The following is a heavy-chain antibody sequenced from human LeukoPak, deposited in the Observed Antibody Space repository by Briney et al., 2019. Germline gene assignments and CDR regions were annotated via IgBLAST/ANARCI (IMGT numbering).Heavy chain of an antibody. V-gene: IGHV4-39*07. D-gene: IGHD3-10*01. Sequence: SETLSLTCTVSGGSISSTSYYWGWIRQPPGKGLEWIGTIYDSENTYYNPSLKSRATILVDMSKNQFSLKLRSVTAADTAMYFCARGRTGAALDNWGQGALVTVSS. CDR3: ARGRTGAALDN. CDR2: IYDSENT. CDR1: GGSISSTSYY. J-gene: IGHJ4*02.